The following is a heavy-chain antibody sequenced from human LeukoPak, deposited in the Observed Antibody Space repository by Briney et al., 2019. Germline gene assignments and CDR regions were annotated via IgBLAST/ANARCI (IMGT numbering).Heavy chain of an antibody. V-gene: IGHV3-23*01. Sequence: GGSLRLSCAASGFTFSNYAMSWVRQAPGKGLEWVSAISGSGAGTYYTDSVKGRFTISRDNSKNTLYLQMSSLRAEDTAIYYCARNRQEFDYWGQGTLVTVSS. CDR1: GFTFSNYA. J-gene: IGHJ4*02. D-gene: IGHD3-16*02. CDR2: ISGSGAGT. CDR3: ARNRQEFDY.